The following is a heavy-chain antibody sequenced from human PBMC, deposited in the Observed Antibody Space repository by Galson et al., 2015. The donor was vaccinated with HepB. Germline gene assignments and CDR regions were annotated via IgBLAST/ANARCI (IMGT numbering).Heavy chain of an antibody. V-gene: IGHV3-15*07. Sequence: SLRLSCAASGFTFSNAWLNWVRQAPGKGLEWVGRIKSKTDRETTDYAAPVKGRFTVSRDDSKNTLFLQMNSLKTEDTAVYYCTTSLRGVRIKRNYYYYGMDVWGQGTTVTVSS. CDR3: TTSLRGVRIKRNYYYYGMDV. J-gene: IGHJ6*02. D-gene: IGHD3-10*01. CDR2: IKSKTDRETT. CDR1: GFTFSNAW.